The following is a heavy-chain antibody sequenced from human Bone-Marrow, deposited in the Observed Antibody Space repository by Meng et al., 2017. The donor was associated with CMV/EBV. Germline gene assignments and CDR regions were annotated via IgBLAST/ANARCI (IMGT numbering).Heavy chain of an antibody. CDR1: GFIFSSYA. D-gene: IGHD6-13*01. Sequence: GESLKISCAASGFIFSSYATSWVRQAPGKGLEWVSAISGSGGSTYYADSVKVRFTISRDNSKNTLYLQMNSLRAEDTAVYYCARYFSSSWDGFQDYWGQGNLVNVPS. J-gene: IGHJ4*02. CDR2: ISGSGGST. V-gene: IGHV3-23*01. CDR3: ARYFSSSWDGFQDY.